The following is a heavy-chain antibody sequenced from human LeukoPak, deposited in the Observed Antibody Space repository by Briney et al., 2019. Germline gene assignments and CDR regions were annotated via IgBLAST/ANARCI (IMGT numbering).Heavy chain of an antibody. J-gene: IGHJ3*02. Sequence: SEPLSLTCTVSGGSISSYYWSWIRQPPGKGLEWIGYIYYSGSTNYNPSLKSRVTISVDTSKNQFSLKLSSVTAADTAVYYCARRLYAFDIWGQGTMVTVSS. V-gene: IGHV4-59*08. D-gene: IGHD3-16*01. CDR2: IYYSGST. CDR3: ARRLYAFDI. CDR1: GGSISSYY.